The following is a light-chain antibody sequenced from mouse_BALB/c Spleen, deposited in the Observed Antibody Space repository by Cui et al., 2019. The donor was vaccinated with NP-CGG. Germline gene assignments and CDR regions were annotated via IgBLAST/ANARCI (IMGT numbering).Light chain of an antibody. CDR1: TGAVTTSNY. V-gene: IGLV1*01. CDR2: GTN. CDR3: ALWYSNHWV. J-gene: IGLJ1*01. Sequence: QAVVNQEPALTTSPGETVTLTCLSSTGAVTTSNYANWVQEKPDHFFTGLIGGTNNRAPGVPARFSGSLIGDRAALTITGAQTEDEAIYFCALWYSNHWVFGGGTKLTVL.